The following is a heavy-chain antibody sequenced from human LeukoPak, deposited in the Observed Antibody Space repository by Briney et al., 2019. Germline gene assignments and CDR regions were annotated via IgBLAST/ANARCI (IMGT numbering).Heavy chain of an antibody. J-gene: IGHJ6*03. V-gene: IGHV5-51*01. CDR2: IYPGDSDT. Sequence: GESLKISCKGSGYSFTSYWIGWVRQMPGKGLEWMVIIYPGDSDTRYSPSFQGQVTISADKSINTAYLQWSSLKASDTAMYYCARHRGDYYYYMDVWGKGTTVTVSS. CDR3: ARHRGDYYYYMDV. CDR1: GYSFTSYW. D-gene: IGHD4-17*01.